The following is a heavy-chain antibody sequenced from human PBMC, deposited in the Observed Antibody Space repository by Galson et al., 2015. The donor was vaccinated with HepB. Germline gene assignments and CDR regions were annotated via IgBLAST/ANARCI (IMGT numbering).Heavy chain of an antibody. CDR1: GGTFSSYA. CDR2: IIPILGIA. CDR3: ARGGDSGYTILGGWFDP. D-gene: IGHD5-12*01. J-gene: IGHJ5*02. Sequence: SVKVSCKASGGTFSSYAISWVRQAPGQGLEWMGRIIPILGIANYAQKFQGRVTITADKSTSTAYMELSSLRSEDTAVYYCARGGDSGYTILGGWFDPWGQGTLVTVSS. V-gene: IGHV1-69*04.